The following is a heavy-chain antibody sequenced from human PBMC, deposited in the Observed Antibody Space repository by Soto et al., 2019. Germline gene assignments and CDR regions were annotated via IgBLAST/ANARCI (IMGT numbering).Heavy chain of an antibody. D-gene: IGHD3-16*01. Sequence: HPGGSLRLSCAASAFTFSSYWMSWVRQAPGKGLEWVANIKQDGSEKYYVDSVKGRFTISRDNAKNSLYLQMNSLRAEDTAVYYCARDLFEAARRGEYAFDIWGQGTMVTV. CDR1: AFTFSSYW. CDR2: IKQDGSEK. J-gene: IGHJ3*02. V-gene: IGHV3-7*03. CDR3: ARDLFEAARRGEYAFDI.